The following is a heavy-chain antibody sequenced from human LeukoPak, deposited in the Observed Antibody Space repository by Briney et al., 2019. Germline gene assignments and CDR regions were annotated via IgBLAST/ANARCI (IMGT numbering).Heavy chain of an antibody. CDR2: IYYSGST. Sequence: PSQTLSLTCTVSGGSISSGGYYWSWIRQPPGKGLEWIGYIYYSGSTNYNPSLKSRVTISVDTSKNQFSLKLSSVTAADTAVYYCARVPHYYGSGSYGYFDLWGRGTLVTVSS. CDR1: GGSISSGGYY. V-gene: IGHV4-61*08. D-gene: IGHD3-10*01. CDR3: ARVPHYYGSGSYGYFDL. J-gene: IGHJ2*01.